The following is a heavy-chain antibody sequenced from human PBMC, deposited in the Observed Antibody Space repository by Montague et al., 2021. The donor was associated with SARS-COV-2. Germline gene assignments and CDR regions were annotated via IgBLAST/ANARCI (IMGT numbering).Heavy chain of an antibody. J-gene: IGHJ4*02. Sequence: SLRLSCAASGFTFSSYSMNWVRQAPGKGLEWVSSISSSSSYIYYADSVKGRFTISRDNSRSTLYLQMNSLRIEDTAVYYCARAFAMVRGVVDDDWGQGTLVTVSS. CDR1: GFTFSSYS. CDR2: ISSSSSYI. V-gene: IGHV3-21*01. CDR3: ARAFAMVRGVVDDD. D-gene: IGHD3-10*01.